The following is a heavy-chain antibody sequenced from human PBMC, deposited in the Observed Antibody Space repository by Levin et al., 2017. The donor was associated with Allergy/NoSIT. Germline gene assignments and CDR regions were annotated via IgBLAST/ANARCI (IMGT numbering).Heavy chain of an antibody. Sequence: PGGSLRLSCAASGFTFSSYGMHWVRQAPGKGLEWVAVISYDGSNKYYADSVKGRFTISRDNSKNTLYLQMNSLRAEDTAVYYCAKEQWLVLSAFDSWGQGTMVTVSS. CDR1: GFTFSSYG. V-gene: IGHV3-30*18. CDR2: ISYDGSNK. J-gene: IGHJ3*02. D-gene: IGHD6-19*01. CDR3: AKEQWLVLSAFDS.